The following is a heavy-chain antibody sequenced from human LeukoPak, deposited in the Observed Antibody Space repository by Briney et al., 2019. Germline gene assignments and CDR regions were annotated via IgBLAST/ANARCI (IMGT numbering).Heavy chain of an antibody. CDR1: GFTFTTYW. Sequence: PGGSLRLSCAASGFTFTTYWMSWVRQAPGKGLEWVANIKQDGSEEYYVDSVKGRFAISRDNAENSLYLQMNSLRAEDTAVYYCARGSPLDNWGQGTPVTVSS. CDR3: ARGSPLDN. CDR2: IKQDGSEE. J-gene: IGHJ4*02. V-gene: IGHV3-7*04.